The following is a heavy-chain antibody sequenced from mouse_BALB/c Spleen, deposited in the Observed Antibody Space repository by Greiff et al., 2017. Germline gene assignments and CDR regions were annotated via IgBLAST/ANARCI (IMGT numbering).Heavy chain of an antibody. CDR1: GYSITSDYA. J-gene: IGHJ1*01. Sequence: ESGPGLVKPSQSLSLTCTVTGYSITSDYAWNWIRQFPGNKLEWMGYISYSGSTSYNPSLKSRISITRDTSKNQFFLQLNSVTTEDTATYYCASDRYDDAWYFDVWGAGTTVTVSS. CDR2: ISYSGST. CDR3: ASDRYDDAWYFDV. D-gene: IGHD2-14*01. V-gene: IGHV3-2*02.